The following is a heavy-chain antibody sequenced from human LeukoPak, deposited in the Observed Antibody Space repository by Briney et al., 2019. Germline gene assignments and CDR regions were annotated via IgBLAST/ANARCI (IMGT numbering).Heavy chain of an antibody. J-gene: IGHJ3*02. Sequence: PSETLSLTCTVSGGSISSYYWSWIRQPPGKGLEWIGYIYYSGSTNYNPSLKSRVTISVDTSKNQFSLRLSSVTAADTAVYYCARVLDGDYEERVAFDIWGQGTMATVSS. CDR3: ARVLDGDYEERVAFDI. CDR1: GGSISSYY. CDR2: IYYSGST. D-gene: IGHD4-17*01. V-gene: IGHV4-59*01.